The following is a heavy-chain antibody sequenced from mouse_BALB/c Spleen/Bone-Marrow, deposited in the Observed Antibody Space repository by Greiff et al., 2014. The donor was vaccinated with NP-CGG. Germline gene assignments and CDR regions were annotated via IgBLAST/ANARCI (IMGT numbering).Heavy chain of an antibody. J-gene: IGHJ1*01. CDR3: ARLYYDYDDVFYWYFDV. CDR1: GFDFSRYR. CDR2: INPDSSTI. Sequence: EVQLVESGGGLVQPGGSLKLSCAASGFDFSRYRMSWVRQAPGKGLEWIGEINPDSSTINYTPSLKDKFIISRDNAKNTLYLQMSKVRSEDTALYYCARLYYDYDDVFYWYFDVWGAGTTVTVSS. D-gene: IGHD2-4*01. V-gene: IGHV4-1*02.